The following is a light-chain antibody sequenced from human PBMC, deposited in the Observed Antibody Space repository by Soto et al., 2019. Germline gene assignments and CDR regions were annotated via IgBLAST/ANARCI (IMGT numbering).Light chain of an antibody. J-gene: IGKJ4*01. V-gene: IGKV3-11*01. Sequence: EIVLTQSPATLSLSPGERATLSCRASQSVSGSLAWYQQKPGQSPRLLIYSSFNRATGIPARFSGSGSGTDFTLTISSLEPEDFAVYYCQHHHNWPLTFGGGTKVDIK. CDR3: QHHHNWPLT. CDR1: QSVSGS. CDR2: SSF.